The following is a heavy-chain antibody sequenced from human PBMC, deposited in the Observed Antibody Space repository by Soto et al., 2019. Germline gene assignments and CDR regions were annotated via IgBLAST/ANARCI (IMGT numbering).Heavy chain of an antibody. D-gene: IGHD3-22*01. V-gene: IGHV2-26*01. Sequence: QVTLKESGPVLVKPTETLTLTCTVSGFSLSNPIMGVSWIRQPPGKALEWLAHIFSNDKKSYRTFLKTRGSISKDTSKSQVVLTMTNMDPVDTATYYCARYYYDSSGYYSPFDHWGQGTLVTVSS. J-gene: IGHJ4*02. CDR1: GFSLSNPIMG. CDR2: IFSNDKK. CDR3: ARYYYDSSGYYSPFDH.